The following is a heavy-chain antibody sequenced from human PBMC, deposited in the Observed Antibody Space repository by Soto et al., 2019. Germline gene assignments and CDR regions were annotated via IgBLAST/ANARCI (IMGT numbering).Heavy chain of an antibody. Sequence: QVQLVQSGAAVKKPGSSVRVACKASGDIFNRYTISWVRQAPGQGLQWMGRIIPVLGSPNYAQRFRGRVTITADKSTTSVYMDLSTLTSEDTAVYYCARAEGGGGSWYASWGQGTLVTVSS. D-gene: IGHD2-15*01. J-gene: IGHJ5*02. CDR2: IIPVLGSP. CDR3: ARAEGGGGSWYAS. CDR1: GDIFNRYT. V-gene: IGHV1-69*08.